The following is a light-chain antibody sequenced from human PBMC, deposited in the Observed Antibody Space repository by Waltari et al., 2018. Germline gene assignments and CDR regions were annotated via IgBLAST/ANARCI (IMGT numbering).Light chain of an antibody. J-gene: IGLJ3*02. CDR2: KDR. CDR1: VLANKF. CDR3: YSATDNYRV. Sequence: SYELTQPSSVSVSPGQTARITRSGDVLANKFARWFQLKPGQAPVVVIYKDRERPSGIPERFSGSSSGTTVTLTISGAQVEDEGDYYCYSATDNYRVFGGGTKLTVL. V-gene: IGLV3-27*01.